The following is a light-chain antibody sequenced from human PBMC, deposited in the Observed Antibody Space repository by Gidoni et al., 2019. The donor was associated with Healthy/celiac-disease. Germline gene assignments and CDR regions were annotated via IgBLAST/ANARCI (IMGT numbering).Light chain of an antibody. CDR1: NLGSKS. CDR3: HVWDSSSDHVV. J-gene: IGLJ2*01. V-gene: IGLV3-21*03. Sequence: FVLSQPPLLSVGPGKTARITCGGNNLGSKSVHWYQQKPGQAPVLVVYDENNRPSGIPERFSGSNSGNTATLTISRVEAGDEADYYCHVWDSSSDHVVFGGGTKLTVL. CDR2: DEN.